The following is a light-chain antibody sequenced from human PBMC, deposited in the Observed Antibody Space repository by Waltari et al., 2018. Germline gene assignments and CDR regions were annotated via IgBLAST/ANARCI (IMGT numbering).Light chain of an antibody. J-gene: IGLJ3*02. V-gene: IGLV3-21*04. CDR2: YDS. CDR3: QVCDDTTNSGV. CDR1: NINGKS. Sequence: YVVTQPPQVSVAPGKTATLTGGGENINGKSVNWYKQKPGQAPVLVLFYDSDRPSGIPERCSGSNAGNTATLTISWVEAGDEADYHCQVCDDTTNSGVVGGGTRLTVL.